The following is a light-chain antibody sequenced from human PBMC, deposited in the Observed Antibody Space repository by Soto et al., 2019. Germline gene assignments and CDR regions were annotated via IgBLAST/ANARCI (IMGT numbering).Light chain of an antibody. Sequence: EIVLTQSPATLSLSPGERATLSCRASQSVGSFLAWYQQKSGQTPRLLIYDASNRATGIPARFSGSGSGTDFTLTISSLEPEDFAVYYCQHRINCLGTFGPGTKVDIK. J-gene: IGKJ3*01. CDR2: DAS. V-gene: IGKV3-11*01. CDR1: QSVGSF. CDR3: QHRINCLGT.